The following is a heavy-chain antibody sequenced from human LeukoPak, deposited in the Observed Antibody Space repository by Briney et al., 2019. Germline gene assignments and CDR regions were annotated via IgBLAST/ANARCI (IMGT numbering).Heavy chain of an antibody. J-gene: IGHJ4*02. D-gene: IGHD1-26*01. CDR2: ISYDGSSK. Sequence: QPGGSLRLSCAASGFTFSSYGMHWVRQAPGKGLEWVAVISYDGSSKYYADSVKGRFTISRDNSKNTLYLQMNSLRAEDTAVYYCARDSQSGGYPFDSWGQGTLVTVSS. V-gene: IGHV3-30*03. CDR1: GFTFSSYG. CDR3: ARDSQSGGYPFDS.